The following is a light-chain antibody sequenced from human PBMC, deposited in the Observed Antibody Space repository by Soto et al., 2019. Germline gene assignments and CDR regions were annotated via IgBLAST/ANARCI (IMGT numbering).Light chain of an antibody. CDR3: QQYNSYPYT. CDR2: DAS. V-gene: IGKV1-5*01. Sequence: DIQMTQSPSTLSASVGDRVTITCRASQSISSWLAWYQQKPGKAPKLLIYDASSLESGVPSRFSGSGSGTXXXXXXXXXXXXDFATYYCQQYNSYPYTFGQGTKLEIK. J-gene: IGKJ2*01. CDR1: QSISSW.